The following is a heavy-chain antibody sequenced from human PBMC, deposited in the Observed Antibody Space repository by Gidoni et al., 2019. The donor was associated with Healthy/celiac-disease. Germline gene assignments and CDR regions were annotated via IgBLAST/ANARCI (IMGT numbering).Heavy chain of an antibody. V-gene: IGHV3-33*01. CDR3: ARDRVTWGMDYYYGMDV. CDR2: IWYDGSNK. D-gene: IGHD3-16*01. J-gene: IGHJ6*02. CDR1: GIAFGCCG. Sequence: QVQLVESGGGVVQPGRSLRPYWAAAGIAFGCCGMHWVRQAPGKGLEWVAVIWYDGSNKYYADSVKGRFTISRDNSKNTLYLQMNSLRAEDTAVYYCARDRVTWGMDYYYGMDVWGQGTTVTVSS.